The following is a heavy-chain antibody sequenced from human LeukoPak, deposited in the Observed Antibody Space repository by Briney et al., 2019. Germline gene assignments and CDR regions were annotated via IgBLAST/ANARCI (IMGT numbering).Heavy chain of an antibody. CDR1: GFTFDDYA. CDR3: AKDYHSSGYYPLFDY. D-gene: IGHD3-22*01. J-gene: IGHJ4*02. Sequence: GGSLRLSCAASGFTFDDYAMHWVRQAPGKGLEWVSLISGDGGSTYYADSVKGRFTISRDNSKNSLYLQVNSLRTEDTALYYCAKDYHSSGYYPLFDYWGQGTLVTVSS. CDR2: ISGDGGST. V-gene: IGHV3-43*02.